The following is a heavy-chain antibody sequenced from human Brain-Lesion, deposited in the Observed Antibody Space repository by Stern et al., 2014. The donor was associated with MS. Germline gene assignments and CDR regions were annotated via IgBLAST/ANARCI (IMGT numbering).Heavy chain of an antibody. CDR2: VNNDGRRT. D-gene: IGHD3-10*01. J-gene: IGHJ5*01. Sequence: VQLVESGGGFVQPGGSLRLSCAASGFTFSNYWMHWVRQAPGKGLEWVSRVNNDGRRTSYADSVKGRFTMSRDNAKNTLYLQMNSLRVEDTAIYYCARGERWFDSWGQGTLVTVSS. CDR3: ARGERWFDS. CDR1: GFTFSNYW. V-gene: IGHV3-74*02.